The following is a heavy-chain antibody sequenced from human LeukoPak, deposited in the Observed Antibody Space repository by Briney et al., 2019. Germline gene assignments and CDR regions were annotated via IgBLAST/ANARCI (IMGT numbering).Heavy chain of an antibody. CDR3: ARDLGAAAGIDY. V-gene: IGHV4-59*01. D-gene: IGHD6-13*01. CDR2: IYYSGST. J-gene: IGHJ4*02. Sequence: SETLSLTCTVSGGSISSYYWSWIRQPPGKGLEWIGYIYYSGSTNYNPSLKSRVTISVDTSKSQFSLKLSSVTAADTAVYYCARDLGAAAGIDYWGQGTLVTVSS. CDR1: GGSISSYY.